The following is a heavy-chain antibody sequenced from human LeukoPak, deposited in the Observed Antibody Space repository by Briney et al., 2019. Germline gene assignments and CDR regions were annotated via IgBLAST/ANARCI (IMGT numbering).Heavy chain of an antibody. Sequence: ASVKVSCKASGYTFTGYHMHWVRQAPGQGLEWLGWINPNSGGTNYAQKFQGRVTMTRDTSISTAYMELSRLRSEDTAVYYCARGGYTAIYYYGMDVWGQGTTVTVSS. V-gene: IGHV1-2*02. D-gene: IGHD5-18*01. CDR2: INPNSGGT. CDR1: GYTFTGYH. J-gene: IGHJ6*02. CDR3: ARGGYTAIYYYGMDV.